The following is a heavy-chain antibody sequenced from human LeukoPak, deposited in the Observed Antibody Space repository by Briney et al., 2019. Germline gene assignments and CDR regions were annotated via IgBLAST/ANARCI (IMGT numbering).Heavy chain of an antibody. CDR1: GGSISNNY. Sequence: SETLSLTCTVSGGSISNNYWSWIRQPPGKGLEWIGYIYYSGSTNYNPSLKSRVLISADTSRNQFSLKLTSVTAADTAVYYCARGGSAYSLDYWGQGTLVTVSS. J-gene: IGHJ4*02. V-gene: IGHV4-59*08. CDR3: ARGGSAYSLDY. CDR2: IYYSGST. D-gene: IGHD3-22*01.